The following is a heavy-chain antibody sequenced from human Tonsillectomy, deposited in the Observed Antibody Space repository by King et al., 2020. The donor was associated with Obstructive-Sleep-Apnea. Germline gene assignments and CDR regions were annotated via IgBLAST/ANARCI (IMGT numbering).Heavy chain of an antibody. V-gene: IGHV3-30*02. Sequence: VQLVESGGGVVQPGRSLRLSCAASGFTFSSYGMHWVRQAPGKGLEWVAFIRYDGSNKYYADSVKGRFTISRDNSKNTLYLQMNSLRAEDTAVYYCAKLASWLGEYGLYFDSWGQGTLVTVSS. J-gene: IGHJ4*02. CDR1: GFTFSSYG. CDR3: AKLASWLGEYGLYFDS. CDR2: IRYDGSNK. D-gene: IGHD3-10*01.